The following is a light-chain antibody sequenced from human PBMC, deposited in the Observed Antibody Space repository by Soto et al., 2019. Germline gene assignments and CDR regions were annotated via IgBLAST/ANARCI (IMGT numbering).Light chain of an antibody. Sequence: EIVLTQSPGTLSLSPGERATLSCRASQSFSSNLAWYQQKPGQAPRLLSYGASTRATGIPARFSGSGSGTEFTLTINSLQSEDFAVYYCQKYNNWPPWTFSQGTKVDI. CDR1: QSFSSN. V-gene: IGKV3-15*01. CDR2: GAS. CDR3: QKYNNWPPWT. J-gene: IGKJ1*01.